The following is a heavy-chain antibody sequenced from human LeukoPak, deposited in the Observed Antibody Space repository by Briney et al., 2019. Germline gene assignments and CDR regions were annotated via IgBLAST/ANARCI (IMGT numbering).Heavy chain of an antibody. J-gene: IGHJ4*02. CDR2: IKQDGSEK. CDR3: ARASSIAADFDY. Sequence: GGSLRLSCAASGLTFSSYWMSWVRQAPGKELEWVGNIKQDGSEKYYVDSVKGRFTISRDNAKNSLYLQINSLRAEDTAVYYCARASSIAADFDYWGQGTLVTVSS. V-gene: IGHV3-7*03. CDR1: GLTFSSYW. D-gene: IGHD6-6*01.